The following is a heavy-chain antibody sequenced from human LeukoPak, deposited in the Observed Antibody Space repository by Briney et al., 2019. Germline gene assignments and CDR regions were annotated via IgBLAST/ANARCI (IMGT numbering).Heavy chain of an antibody. D-gene: IGHD2-15*01. J-gene: IGHJ4*02. CDR3: VRDAPPLTPL. CDR2: ISGNGGGT. CDR1: GFTFSSYA. V-gene: IGHV3-64D*06. Sequence: GGSLRLSCSASGFTFSSYAMPWVRQAPGKGLECVSCISGNGGGTFYADSVKGRFTITRDNSKNTVYLQMSSLRPEDTSVYHGVRDAPPLTPLWGQGTLVTVSS.